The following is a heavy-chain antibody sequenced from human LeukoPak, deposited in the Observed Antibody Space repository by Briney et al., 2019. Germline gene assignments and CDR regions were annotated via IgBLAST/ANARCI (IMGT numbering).Heavy chain of an antibody. CDR3: APGGSGTYS. D-gene: IGHD3-10*01. Sequence: PGGSLRLSCAASGFAFSSYGMHRVRQAPGKGLEWVAFIRYDGSDKYYADSVKGRITISRDNSKNTVYVQMNSLRAEDTAVYYCAPGGSGTYSWGQGTLVTVSS. CDR1: GFAFSSYG. V-gene: IGHV3-30*02. J-gene: IGHJ4*02. CDR2: IRYDGSDK.